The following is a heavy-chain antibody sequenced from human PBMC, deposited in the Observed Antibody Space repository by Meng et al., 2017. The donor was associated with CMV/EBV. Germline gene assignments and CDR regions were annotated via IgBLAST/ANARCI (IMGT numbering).Heavy chain of an antibody. Sequence: SVKVSCKASGGTFSSYVLNWVRQAPGQGLEWMGGLIPMLDTPEYARKFQGRVTITADKSTSTAYMELTSLTSDDTAVYYCAKRDGRSPWYFDLWGRGTLVTVSS. J-gene: IGHJ2*01. CDR1: GGTFSSYV. CDR3: AKRDGRSPWYFDL. V-gene: IGHV1-69*10. CDR2: LIPMLDTP. D-gene: IGHD3-16*01.